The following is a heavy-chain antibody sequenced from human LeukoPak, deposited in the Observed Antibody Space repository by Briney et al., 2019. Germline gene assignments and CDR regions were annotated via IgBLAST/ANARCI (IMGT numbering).Heavy chain of an antibody. D-gene: IGHD3-3*01. CDR2: IVVGSGNT. CDR1: GFTFTSSA. CDR3: VCGKRFLEWLLWFDP. V-gene: IGHV1-58*01. J-gene: IGHJ5*02. Sequence: ASAKVSCKASGFTFTSSAVQWVRQARGQRLEWIGWIVVGSGNTNYAQKFQERVTITRDMSTSTAYMELSSLRSEDTAVYYCVCGKRFLEWLLWFDPWGQGTLVTVSS.